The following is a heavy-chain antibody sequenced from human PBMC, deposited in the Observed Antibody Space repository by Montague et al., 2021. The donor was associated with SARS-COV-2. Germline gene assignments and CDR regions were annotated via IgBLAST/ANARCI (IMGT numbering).Heavy chain of an antibody. V-gene: IGHV2-70*11. J-gene: IGHJ6*02. Sequence: PALGKPTQTLTLTCTFSGFSLSTSGMCVSWIRQPPGKALEWLARIDWDDDKYYSTSLKSRLIISKDTSKNQVVLTMTNMDPVDTATYYCARRTYDILTGYDYGMDVWGQGTTVTVSS. D-gene: IGHD3-9*01. CDR1: GFSLSTSGMC. CDR2: IDWDDDK. CDR3: ARRTYDILTGYDYGMDV.